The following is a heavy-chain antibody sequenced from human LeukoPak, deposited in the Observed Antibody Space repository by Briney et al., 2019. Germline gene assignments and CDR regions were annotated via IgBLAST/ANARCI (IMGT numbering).Heavy chain of an antibody. CDR3: ARVGSGCFDY. V-gene: IGHV4-59*01. Sequence: PSQTLSLTCTISGCSISTYYWTWIRQPPGKGLEWIAYIHYSGSGNYNPSLKSRVTLSVDTSKNQFSLKLSSVTAADTAVYYCARVGSGCFDYWGQGTLVAVSS. J-gene: IGHJ4*02. D-gene: IGHD1-26*01. CDR2: IHYSGSG. CDR1: GCSISTYY.